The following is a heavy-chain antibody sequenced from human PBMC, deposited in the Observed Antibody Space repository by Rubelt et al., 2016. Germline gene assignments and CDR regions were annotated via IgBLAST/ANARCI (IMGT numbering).Heavy chain of an antibody. Sequence: QIQLHESGPGLVKPSETLSLNCNVSGFSISSGYYWGWIRQSPGKGLEWIGYIYYSGSTNYNPSLKSGVTISVDTSKNQFSLKLSSVTAADTAVYYCARTDILTGYYYYGMDVWGQGTTVTVSS. J-gene: IGHJ6*02. D-gene: IGHD3-9*01. V-gene: IGHV4-59*08. CDR2: IYYSGST. CDR3: ARTDILTGYYYYGMDV. CDR1: GFSISSGYY.